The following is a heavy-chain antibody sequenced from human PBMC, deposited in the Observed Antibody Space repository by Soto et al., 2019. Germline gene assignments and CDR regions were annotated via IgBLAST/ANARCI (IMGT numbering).Heavy chain of an antibody. D-gene: IGHD3-10*01. V-gene: IGHV3-21*01. CDR2: ISSSSSYI. CDR3: ARDSSPYYYGSGSEIDY. Sequence: GGSLRLSCAASGFTFSSYSMNWGRQAPGQGLEWVSSISSSSSYIYYADSVKGRFTISRDNAKNSLYLQMNSLRAEDTAVYYCARDSSPYYYGSGSEIDYWGQGTLVTVSS. J-gene: IGHJ4*02. CDR1: GFTFSSYS.